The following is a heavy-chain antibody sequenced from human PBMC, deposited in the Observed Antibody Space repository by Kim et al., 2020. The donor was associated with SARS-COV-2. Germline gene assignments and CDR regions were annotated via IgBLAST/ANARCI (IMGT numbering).Heavy chain of an antibody. CDR2: IKQDGSEK. CDR3: ARVGRGYSYEWYYYYYYMDV. V-gene: IGHV3-7*01. J-gene: IGHJ6*03. CDR1: GFTFSSYW. Sequence: GGSLRLSCAASGFTFSSYWMSWVRQAPGKGLEWVANIKQDGSEKYYVDSVKGRFTISRDNAKNSLYLQMNSLRAEDTAVYYCARVGRGYSYEWYYYYYYMDVWGKGTTVTVSS. D-gene: IGHD5-18*01.